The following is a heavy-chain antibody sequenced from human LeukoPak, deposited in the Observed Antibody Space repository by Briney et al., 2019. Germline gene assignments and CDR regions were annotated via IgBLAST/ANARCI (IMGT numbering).Heavy chain of an antibody. Sequence: GGSLRLSCAASEFTFSSYALTWVRQAPGKGLEWVSSISGSGGSTYYADSVKGRFTISRDNSKNTLYLQMNSLRAEDTAVYYCAKFNDFRLFDYWGQGTLVTVSS. D-gene: IGHD3-3*01. CDR1: EFTFSSYA. CDR3: AKFNDFRLFDY. CDR2: ISGSGGST. J-gene: IGHJ4*02. V-gene: IGHV3-23*01.